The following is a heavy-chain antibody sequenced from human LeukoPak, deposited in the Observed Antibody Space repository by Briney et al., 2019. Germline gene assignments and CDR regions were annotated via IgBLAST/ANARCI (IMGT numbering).Heavy chain of an antibody. CDR3: ARDLGYSLDY. CDR2: TNSDGGNT. CDR1: GFTFRNDW. V-gene: IGHV3-74*01. J-gene: IGHJ4*02. Sequence: GGSLRLSCAASGFTFRNDWMHWVRQAPGKGVGWVSLTNSDGGNTIYADSVKGGFTVSRDNANSTLYLQMNSLRAEDTAVYYCARDLGYSLDYWGQGTLVTVSS. D-gene: IGHD2-15*01.